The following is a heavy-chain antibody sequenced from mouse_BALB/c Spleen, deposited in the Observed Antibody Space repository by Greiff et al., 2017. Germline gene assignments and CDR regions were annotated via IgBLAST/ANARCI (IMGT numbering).Heavy chain of an antibody. Sequence: EVKVVESGGGLVQPGGSMKLSCVASGFTFSNYWMNWVRQSPEKGLEWVAEIRLKSNNYATHYAESVKGRFTISRDDSKSSVYLQMNNLRAEDTGIYYCTTTGTWDYFDYWGQGTTLTVSS. CDR3: TTTGTWDYFDY. CDR2: IRLKSNNYAT. D-gene: IGHD4-1*02. CDR1: GFTFSNYW. V-gene: IGHV6-6*02. J-gene: IGHJ2*01.